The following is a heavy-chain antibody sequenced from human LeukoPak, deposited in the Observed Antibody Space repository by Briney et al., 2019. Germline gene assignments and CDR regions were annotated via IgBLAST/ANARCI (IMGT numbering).Heavy chain of an antibody. J-gene: IGHJ4*02. CDR1: GYSFTGYY. CDR3: ARDSGDYVPFDY. Sequence: ASVKVSCKASGYSFTGYYMHWVRQAPGQGLEWMGWINPITGGTSYAQKLQGRVTMTRDTSISTAYMELSRLRSDDTAVYFCARDSGDYVPFDYWGQGTLVTVSS. D-gene: IGHD4-17*01. CDR2: INPITGGT. V-gene: IGHV1-2*02.